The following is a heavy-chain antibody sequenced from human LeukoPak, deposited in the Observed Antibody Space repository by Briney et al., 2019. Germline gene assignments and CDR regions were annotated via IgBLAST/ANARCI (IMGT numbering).Heavy chain of an antibody. CDR1: GFTFSSYA. V-gene: IGHV3-30-3*01. CDR3: ARNTAPGRGRYFDY. CDR2: ISYDGSNK. D-gene: IGHD5-18*01. Sequence: GRSLRLSCAASGFTFSSYAIHWVRQAPGGGLEWVAVISYDGSNKYYADSVKGRFTISRDNSKNTLYLQMNSLRAEDTAVYYCARNTAPGRGRYFDYWGQGTLVTVSS. J-gene: IGHJ4*02.